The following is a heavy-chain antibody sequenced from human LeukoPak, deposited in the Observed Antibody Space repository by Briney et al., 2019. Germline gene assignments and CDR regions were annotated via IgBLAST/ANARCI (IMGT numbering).Heavy chain of an antibody. CDR1: GGSISGYF. Sequence: SETLSLTCIVSGGSISGYFWSWIRQPPGKGLEWIGYIYYSGSTNYNPSLKSRVTISVDTSKNQFSLKLSSVTAADTAVYYCARVEMPTTIFDYWGQGALVTVSS. CDR3: ARVEMPTTIFDY. J-gene: IGHJ4*02. CDR2: IYYSGST. V-gene: IGHV4-59*01. D-gene: IGHD5-24*01.